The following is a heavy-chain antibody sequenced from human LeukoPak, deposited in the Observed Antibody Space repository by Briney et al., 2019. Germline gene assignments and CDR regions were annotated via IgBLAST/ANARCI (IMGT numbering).Heavy chain of an antibody. Sequence: GESLKISCKGSGYSFTSYWIGWVRQMPGEGLEWMGIIYPGDSDTRYSPSFQGQVTISADKSISTAYLQWSSLKASDTAMYYCARGRYCSGGSCYFDYWGQGTLVTVSS. CDR3: ARGRYCSGGSCYFDY. J-gene: IGHJ4*02. CDR2: IYPGDSDT. V-gene: IGHV5-51*01. D-gene: IGHD2-15*01. CDR1: GYSFTSYW.